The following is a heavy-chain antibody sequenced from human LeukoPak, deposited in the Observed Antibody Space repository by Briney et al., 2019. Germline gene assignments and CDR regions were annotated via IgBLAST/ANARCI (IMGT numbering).Heavy chain of an antibody. CDR3: AKDPWGDFWSGYSYYFDY. D-gene: IGHD3-3*01. J-gene: IGHJ4*02. CDR1: GFTFSSYA. CDR2: ISYDGSNK. V-gene: IGHV3-30*04. Sequence: PGRSLRLSCAASGFTFSSYAMHWVRQAPGKGLEWVAVISYDGSNKYYADSVKGRFTISRDNSKNTLYLQMNSLRAEDTAVYYCAKDPWGDFWSGYSYYFDYWGQGTLVTVSS.